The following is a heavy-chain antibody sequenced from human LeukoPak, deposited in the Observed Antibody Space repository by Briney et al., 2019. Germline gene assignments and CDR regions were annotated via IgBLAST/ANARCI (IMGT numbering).Heavy chain of an antibody. V-gene: IGHV4-59*01. J-gene: IGHJ5*02. CDR3: AKGGAPPTANWFDP. CDR2: IYYSGST. Sequence: SETLSLTCTVSGGSISSYYWSWIRQPPGKGLEWIGYIYYSGSTNYNPSLKSRVTISVDTSKNQFSLKLSSVTAADTAVYYCAKGGAPPTANWFDPWGQGTLVTVSS. CDR1: GGSISSYY. D-gene: IGHD4/OR15-4a*01.